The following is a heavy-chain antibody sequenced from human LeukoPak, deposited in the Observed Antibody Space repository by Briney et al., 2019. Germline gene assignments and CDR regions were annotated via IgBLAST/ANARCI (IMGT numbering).Heavy chain of an antibody. Sequence: SQTLSLTCDVSGGSISTIGYSWSWIRQPPGKGLEWIGYIYQSGSTSYNPSLQSRVTISIDRSKNQFSLKLSSVTAADTAVYYCARNGRQQLVSDYWGQGTLVTVSS. V-gene: IGHV4-30-2*01. D-gene: IGHD6-13*01. CDR1: GGSISTIGYS. CDR3: ARNGRQQLVSDY. J-gene: IGHJ4*02. CDR2: IYQSGST.